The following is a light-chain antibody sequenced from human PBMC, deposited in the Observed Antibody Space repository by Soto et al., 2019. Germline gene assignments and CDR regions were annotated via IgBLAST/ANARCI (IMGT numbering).Light chain of an antibody. CDR3: QQYYSYPRT. V-gene: IGKV1-8*01. J-gene: IGKJ1*01. Sequence: AIRVPQSPSSFPASTGDRVTIPCRASQGISSYLAWYQQKPGKAPKLLIYAASTLQSGVPSRFSGSGSGTDFTLTISCLQSEDFATYYCQQYYSYPRTFGQGTRWIS. CDR1: QGISSY. CDR2: AAS.